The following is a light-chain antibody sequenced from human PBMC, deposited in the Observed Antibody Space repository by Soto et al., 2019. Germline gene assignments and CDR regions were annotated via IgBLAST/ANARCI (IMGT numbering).Light chain of an antibody. CDR1: QSISSW. CDR2: KAS. CDR3: QQFNNYPWT. Sequence: DIQMTQSPSTLSASVGDRVTITCRASQSISSWLAWYQQKPGKAPKLLIYKASSLESGVPSSFSGSGSGTEFTLTISSLQPDDFATYYFQQFNNYPWTFGQGTRVEIK. J-gene: IGKJ1*01. V-gene: IGKV1-5*03.